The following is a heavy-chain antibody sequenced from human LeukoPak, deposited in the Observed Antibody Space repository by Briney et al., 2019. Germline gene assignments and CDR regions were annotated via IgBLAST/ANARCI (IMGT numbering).Heavy chain of an antibody. D-gene: IGHD1-26*01. CDR1: GDSISSYY. Sequence: SETLSLTCTVAGDSISSYYWSWLRQPAGKGLEWIGRIYSSGSTNYNPSLKSRVTMSVDTSKNQFSLKLSSVTAADTAVYYCARERSVTYYIPDYWGQGTLVTVSS. CDR3: ARERSVTYYIPDY. CDR2: IYSSGST. J-gene: IGHJ4*02. V-gene: IGHV4-4*07.